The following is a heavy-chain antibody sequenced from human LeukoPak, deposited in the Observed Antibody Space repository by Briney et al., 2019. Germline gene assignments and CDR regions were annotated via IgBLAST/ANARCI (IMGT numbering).Heavy chain of an antibody. J-gene: IGHJ4*02. CDR1: GYTLTELS. CDR3: ATAHSMVRGRFDY. CDR2: FDPEDGET. V-gene: IGHV1-24*01. Sequence: GASVKVSCKVSGYTLTELSMHWVRQAPGKGLEWMGGFDPEDGETIYAQKFQGRVTMTEGTSTDTAYMELSSLRSEDTAVYYCATAHSMVRGRFDYWGQGTLVTVSS. D-gene: IGHD3-10*01.